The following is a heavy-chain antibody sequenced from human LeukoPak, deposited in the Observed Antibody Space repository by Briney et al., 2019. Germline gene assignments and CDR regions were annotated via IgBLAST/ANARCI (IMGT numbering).Heavy chain of an antibody. CDR2: IIPIFGTA. J-gene: IGHJ3*02. CDR3: PRAPWYGYIFDSFDI. CDR1: GGTLSSYA. D-gene: IGHD5-24*01. Sequence: SVKVSCKASGGTLSSYAISWVRQAPGQGLEWMGRIIPIFGTANYAQKFQGRVTITTDESTSTAYMELSSLRSEDTAVYYCPRAPWYGYIFDSFDIWGQGTMVTVSS. V-gene: IGHV1-69*05.